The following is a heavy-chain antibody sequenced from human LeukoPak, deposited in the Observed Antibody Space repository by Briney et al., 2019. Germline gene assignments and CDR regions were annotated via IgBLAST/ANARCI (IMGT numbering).Heavy chain of an antibody. CDR3: AKDRVARRIWNYFDY. CDR2: ISYDGSNK. V-gene: IGHV3-30*18. CDR1: GFTFSSYG. Sequence: PGGSLRLSCAASGFTFSSYGMHWVRQAPGKGLEWVAVISYDGSNKYYADSVKGRFTISRDNSKNTLYLQMNSLRAEDTAVYYCAKDRVARRIWNYFDYWGQGTLVTVSS. J-gene: IGHJ4*02. D-gene: IGHD6-6*01.